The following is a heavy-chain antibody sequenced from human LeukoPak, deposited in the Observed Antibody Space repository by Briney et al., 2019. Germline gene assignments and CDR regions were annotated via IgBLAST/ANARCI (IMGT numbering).Heavy chain of an antibody. CDR3: AREGVGLQWTFDY. CDR1: GGTFSSYA. Sequence: SVKVSRTASGGTFSSYAISWVRQAPGQGLEWMGRIIPILGIANYAQKFQGRVTITADKSTSTAYMELSSLRSEDTAVYYCAREGVGLQWTFDYLVQGTLVTVSS. V-gene: IGHV1-69*04. D-gene: IGHD5-24*01. CDR2: IIPILGIA. J-gene: IGHJ4*02.